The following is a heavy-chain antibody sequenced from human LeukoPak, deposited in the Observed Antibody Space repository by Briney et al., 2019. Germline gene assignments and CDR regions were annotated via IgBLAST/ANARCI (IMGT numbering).Heavy chain of an antibody. CDR1: GDSLYTSSVA. J-gene: IGHJ4*02. D-gene: IGHD2-2*01. CDR3: ARGKYTSFDN. CDR2: TYYRSMWSF. V-gene: IGHV6-1*01. Sequence: SQTLSLTCAISGDSLYTSSVAWNWIRQSPSRGLEWLGRTYYRSMWSFDYAISVKSRISISTDTSKNHFSLQLNSVTPEDTAVYYCARGKYTSFDNWGQGTLVTVSS.